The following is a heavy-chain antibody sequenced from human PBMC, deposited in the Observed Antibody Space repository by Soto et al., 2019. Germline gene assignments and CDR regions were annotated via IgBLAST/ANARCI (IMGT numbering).Heavy chain of an antibody. CDR2: ISSSSSTI. CDR3: ARDQGVADRPGSQNYYYYYMDV. D-gene: IGHD6-6*01. Sequence: GGSLRLSCAASGFTFSSYSTNWVRQAPGKGLEWVSYISSSSSTIYYADSVKGRFTISRDNAKNSLYLQMNSLRAEDTAVYYCARDQGVADRPGSQNYYYYYMDVWGKGTTVTVSS. V-gene: IGHV3-48*01. J-gene: IGHJ6*03. CDR1: GFTFSSYS.